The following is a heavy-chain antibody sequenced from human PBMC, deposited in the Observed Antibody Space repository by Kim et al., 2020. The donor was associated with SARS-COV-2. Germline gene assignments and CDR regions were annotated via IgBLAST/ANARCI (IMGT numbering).Heavy chain of an antibody. J-gene: IGHJ5*02. D-gene: IGHD3-10*01. V-gene: IGHV1-24*01. CDR3: ATGRVREKNNWFDP. Sequence: AQKFQGRVTITEDTSTDPAYMELSRLRSEDTAVYYCATGRVREKNNWFDPWGQGTLVTVSS.